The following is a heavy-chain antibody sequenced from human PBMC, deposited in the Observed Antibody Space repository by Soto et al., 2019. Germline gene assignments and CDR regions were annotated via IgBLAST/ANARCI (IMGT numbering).Heavy chain of an antibody. CDR1: GFTFDDYT. V-gene: IGHV3-43*01. Sequence: GGSLRLSCAASGFTFDDYTMHWVRQAPGKGLEWVSLISLDGCSTYYADSVKVLFIISRYNSKNSLYLQMNSLRTEDTALYYCAKDRASYYYGMDVWGQGTTVTVSS. J-gene: IGHJ6*02. CDR2: ISLDGCST. CDR3: AKDRASYYYGMDV.